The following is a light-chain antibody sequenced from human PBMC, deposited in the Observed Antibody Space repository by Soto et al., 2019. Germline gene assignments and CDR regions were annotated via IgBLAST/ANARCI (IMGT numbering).Light chain of an antibody. V-gene: IGKV3-20*01. CDR2: GAS. Sequence: GLTQSPGAVSLSPGERATLSCRASQSVSSRYLAGYQHKPGQSPRLLTYGASSRATGIPDRCSGSGSGTDFTLTISRLEPEDFAVYYCQQYGSSPITFAQ. CDR1: QSVSSRY. J-gene: IGKJ5*01. CDR3: QQYGSSPIT.